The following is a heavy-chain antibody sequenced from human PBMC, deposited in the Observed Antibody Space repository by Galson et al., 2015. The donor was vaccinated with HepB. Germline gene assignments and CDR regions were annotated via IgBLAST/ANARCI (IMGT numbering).Heavy chain of an antibody. CDR2: IISTSDYK. D-gene: IGHD5-18*01. V-gene: IGHV3-21*04. CDR3: ARLADTVISYYFNY. CDR1: GFTFSSYT. J-gene: IGHJ4*02. Sequence: SLRLSCAASGFTFSSYTMHWVRQAPGKGLEWVSFIISTSDYKYYADSVRGQVTISADKSISTAYLQWSSLKASDTAMYFCARLADTVISYYFNYWGQGTLVTVSS.